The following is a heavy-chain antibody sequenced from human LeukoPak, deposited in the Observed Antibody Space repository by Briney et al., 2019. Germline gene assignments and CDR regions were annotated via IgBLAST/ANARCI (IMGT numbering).Heavy chain of an antibody. D-gene: IGHD6-19*01. CDR1: GGSISSYY. J-gene: IGHJ4*02. Sequence: SETLSLTCAVSGGSISSYYWSWIRQPPGKGLEWIGYIYYSGSTNYNPSLKSRVTISVDTSKNQFSLKLSSVTAADTAVYYCVREVGVAGTRGFDYWGQGTLVTVSS. CDR3: VREVGVAGTRGFDY. V-gene: IGHV4-59*01. CDR2: IYYSGST.